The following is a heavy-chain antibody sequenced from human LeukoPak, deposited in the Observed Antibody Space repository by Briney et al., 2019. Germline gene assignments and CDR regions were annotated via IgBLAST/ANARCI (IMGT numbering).Heavy chain of an antibody. J-gene: IGHJ1*01. V-gene: IGHV5-51*01. Sequence: GESLKISCKGSGYTFAGYWVGWVRQMPGKGLEWMGIIYPGDSDTRYSPSFQGQVTISADKSLTTAYLQWSSLKASDTAMYYCARGFGSTWLEYWGQGTLVTVSS. D-gene: IGHD6-13*01. CDR2: IYPGDSDT. CDR3: ARGFGSTWLEY. CDR1: GYTFAGYW.